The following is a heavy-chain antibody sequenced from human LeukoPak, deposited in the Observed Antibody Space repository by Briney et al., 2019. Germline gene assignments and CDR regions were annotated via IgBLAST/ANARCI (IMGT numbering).Heavy chain of an antibody. Sequence: GGSLRLSCAASGFTFSSHSMNWVRQAPGKGLEWVSYISSSSTTTLYADSVKGRFTISRDNGKNSLYLQMNSLRDEDTAVYYCARDRSSTAAPSLSYWGQGTLVTVSS. CDR3: ARDRSSTAAPSLSY. V-gene: IGHV3-48*02. CDR2: ISSSSTTT. D-gene: IGHD6-13*01. J-gene: IGHJ4*02. CDR1: GFTFSSHS.